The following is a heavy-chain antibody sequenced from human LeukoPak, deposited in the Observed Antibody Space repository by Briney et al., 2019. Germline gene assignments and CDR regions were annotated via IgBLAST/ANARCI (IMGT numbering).Heavy chain of an antibody. CDR1: GFPFSSYA. Sequence: PGGSLRLSCSASGFPFSSYAMHWVRQAPGKGLEYVSAISSNGGSTYYADSVKGRFTISRDNSKNTLYLQMSSLRAEDTAVYYCVKGGGSSGYYTWGQGTLVTVSS. J-gene: IGHJ5*02. CDR2: ISSNGGST. CDR3: VKGGGSSGYYT. D-gene: IGHD3-22*01. V-gene: IGHV3-64D*06.